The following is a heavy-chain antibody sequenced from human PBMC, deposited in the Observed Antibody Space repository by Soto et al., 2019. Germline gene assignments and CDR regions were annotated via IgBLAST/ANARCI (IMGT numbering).Heavy chain of an antibody. CDR3: AREGIAESGPNFYDF. D-gene: IGHD6-13*01. Sequence: QVQLVESGGGVVQPGRSLTIFCTASGFTFKHNAMHWIRQAPAKGLEWVADISFDGSTKNYADSVKGRFTISRDNSKNTLSLQMRALKGEDTATYYCAREGIAESGPNFYDFWGQETLVAVSS. V-gene: IGHV3-30-3*01. CDR2: ISFDGSTK. CDR1: GFTFKHNA. J-gene: IGHJ4*02.